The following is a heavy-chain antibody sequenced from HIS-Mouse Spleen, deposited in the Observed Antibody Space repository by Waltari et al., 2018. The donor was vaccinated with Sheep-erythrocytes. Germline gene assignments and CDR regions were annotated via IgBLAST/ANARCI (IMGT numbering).Heavy chain of an antibody. CDR3: AQTGATTPHFDY. CDR2: NTPILGIA. Sequence: QVQLVQSGAEVKKPGSSVKVSCKASGGTFSSYAINWVRQAPGKGLEWMGRNTPILGIANYAQKFQGRVRITADKSTSTAYMELSSLRSEDTAVYYCAQTGATTPHFDYWGQGTLVTVSS. D-gene: IGHD1-26*01. CDR1: GGTFSSYA. J-gene: IGHJ4*02. V-gene: IGHV1-69*04.